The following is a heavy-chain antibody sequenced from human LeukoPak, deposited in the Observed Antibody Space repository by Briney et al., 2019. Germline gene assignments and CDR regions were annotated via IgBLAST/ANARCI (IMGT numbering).Heavy chain of an antibody. CDR2: INPSGCST. Sequence: ASVKVSCTASGYTFTSYYMHWVRQAPGQGLEWMGIINPSGCSTSYAQKIPCRVTMTSDTSTRTVYIDLSSLRSEDTALYYCARDQVVAAAGTRSWFDPWGQGTLVPVSS. J-gene: IGHJ5*02. CDR3: ARDQVVAAAGTRSWFDP. CDR1: GYTFTSYY. D-gene: IGHD6-13*01. V-gene: IGHV1-46*01.